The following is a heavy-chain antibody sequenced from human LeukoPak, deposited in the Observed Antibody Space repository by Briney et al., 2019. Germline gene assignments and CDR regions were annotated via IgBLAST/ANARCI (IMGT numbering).Heavy chain of an antibody. Sequence: SETLSLTCTVSGGSVSSGSYYWSWIRQPPGKGLEWIAYISYSGNTNYNPSLKSRVTISVDTSRNQVSLKPKSVTAADTAVFYCARHNPKSLGNFDYWGRGTLVSVSS. CDR2: ISYSGNT. D-gene: IGHD1-14*01. CDR3: ARHNPKSLGNFDY. CDR1: GGSVSSGSYY. V-gene: IGHV4-61*01. J-gene: IGHJ4*02.